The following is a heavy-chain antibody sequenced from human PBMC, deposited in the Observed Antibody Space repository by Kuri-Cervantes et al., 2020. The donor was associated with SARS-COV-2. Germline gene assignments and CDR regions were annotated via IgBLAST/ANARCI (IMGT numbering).Heavy chain of an antibody. Sequence: GESLKISCAASGFTFSSYWMHWVRQAPGKGLVWVSRINSDGSSTSYADSVKGRFTISRDNAKNTLYLQMNSLRVEDTAVYYCARGGVYDGFDIWGQGTMVTVSS. CDR2: INSDGSST. V-gene: IGHV3-74*01. D-gene: IGHD6-13*01. J-gene: IGHJ3*02. CDR1: GFTFSSYW. CDR3: ARGGVYDGFDI.